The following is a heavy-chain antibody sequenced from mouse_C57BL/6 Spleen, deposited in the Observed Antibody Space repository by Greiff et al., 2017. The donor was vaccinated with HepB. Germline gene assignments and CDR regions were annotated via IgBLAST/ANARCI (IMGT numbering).Heavy chain of an antibody. CDR1: GFTFSDYY. CDR3: ARDRNYYGSSISFDY. Sequence: VQLVESEGGLVQPGSSMKLSCTASGFTFSDYYMAWVRQVPEKGLEWVANINYDGSSTYYLDSLKSRFIISRDNAKNILYLQMSSLKSEDTATYYCARDRNYYGSSISFDYWGQGTTLTVSS. D-gene: IGHD1-1*01. J-gene: IGHJ2*01. CDR2: INYDGSST. V-gene: IGHV5-16*01.